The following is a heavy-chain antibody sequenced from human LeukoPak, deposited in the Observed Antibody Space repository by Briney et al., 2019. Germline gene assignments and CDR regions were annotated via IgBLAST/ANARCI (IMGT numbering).Heavy chain of an antibody. D-gene: IGHD6-19*01. CDR1: GFTFSGSD. V-gene: IGHV3-73*01. CDR2: IRSKANSYAT. CDR3: TRRGSSCWHKYFDY. J-gene: IGHJ4*02. Sequence: GGSLRLSCAASGFTFSGSDMHWVRQASGKGLEWVGCIRSKANSYATAYAASVKGRFTISRDDSKDTTYLQMNSLKTEDTAVYYCTRRGSSCWHKYFDYWGQRTLVTVSS.